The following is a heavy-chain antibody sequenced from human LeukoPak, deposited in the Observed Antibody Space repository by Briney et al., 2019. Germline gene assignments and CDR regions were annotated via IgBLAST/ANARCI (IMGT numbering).Heavy chain of an antibody. CDR1: GGSISSGGYY. J-gene: IGHJ3*02. Sequence: SETLSLTCTVSGGSISSGGYYWSWIRQHPGKGLEWIGYIYYSGSTYYNPSLKSRVTISVDTSKNQFSLKLSSVTAADTAVYYCAAVVEVWSGYGVRWLDAFDIWGQGTMVTVSS. CDR2: IYYSGST. V-gene: IGHV4-31*03. CDR3: AAVVEVWSGYGVRWLDAFDI. D-gene: IGHD3-3*01.